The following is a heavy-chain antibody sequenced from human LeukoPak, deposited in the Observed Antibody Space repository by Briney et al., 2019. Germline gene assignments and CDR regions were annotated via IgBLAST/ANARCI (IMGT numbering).Heavy chain of an antibody. CDR3: ARGSSGWSPAHAFDI. V-gene: IGHV3-21*01. CDR2: ISSSSSYI. CDR1: GFTFSSYS. J-gene: IGHJ3*02. Sequence: GGSLRLSCAASGFTFSSYSMNWARQAPGKGLEWVSSISSSSSYIYYADSVKGRFTISRDNAKNSLYLQMNSLRAEDTAVYYCARGSSGWSPAHAFDIWGQGTMVTVSS. D-gene: IGHD6-19*01.